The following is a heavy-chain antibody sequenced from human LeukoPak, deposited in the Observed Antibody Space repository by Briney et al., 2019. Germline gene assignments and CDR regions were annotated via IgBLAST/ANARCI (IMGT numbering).Heavy chain of an antibody. J-gene: IGHJ4*02. V-gene: IGHV1-2*02. CDR2: INPNSGGT. D-gene: IGHD3-22*01. Sequence: ASVKVSCKASGYTFTGYYIHWVRQAPGQGLERVGWINPNSGGTNYAQKFQGRVTMTRDTSISTAYMELSRLRSDDTAVYYCASAFNYYDSSGTIGYWGQGTLVTVSS. CDR3: ASAFNYYDSSGTIGY. CDR1: GYTFTGYY.